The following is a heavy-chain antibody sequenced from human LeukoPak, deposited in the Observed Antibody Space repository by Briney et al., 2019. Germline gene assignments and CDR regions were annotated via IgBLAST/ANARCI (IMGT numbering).Heavy chain of an antibody. CDR3: AKDLEMATIRAFDY. J-gene: IGHJ4*02. CDR2: ISGSGGST. V-gene: IGHV3-23*01. CDR1: GGTFSSYA. D-gene: IGHD5-24*01. Sequence: SCKASGGTFSSYAMSWVRQAPGKGLEWVSAISGSGGSTYYADSVKGRFTISRDNSKNTLYLQMNSLRAEDTAVYYCAKDLEMATIRAFDYWGQGTLVTVSS.